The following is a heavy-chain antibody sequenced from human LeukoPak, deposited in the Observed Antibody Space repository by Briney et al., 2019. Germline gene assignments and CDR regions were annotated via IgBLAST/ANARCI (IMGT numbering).Heavy chain of an antibody. CDR3: ANPPGSYYYGIY. CDR1: GFTFSSYA. D-gene: IGHD3-10*01. CDR2: ISGSGGST. Sequence: PGGSLRLSCAASGFTFSSYAMSWVRQAPGKGLEWVSAISGSGGSTYYADSVKGRFTISRDNSKNTLYLQMNSLRAEDTAVYYCANPPGSYYYGIYWGQGTLVTVSS. V-gene: IGHV3-23*01. J-gene: IGHJ4*02.